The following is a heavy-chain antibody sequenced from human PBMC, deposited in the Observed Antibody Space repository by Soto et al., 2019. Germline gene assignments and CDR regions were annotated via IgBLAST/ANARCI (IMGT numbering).Heavy chain of an antibody. CDR3: AKRFTLFGEVKLSPDFDY. D-gene: IGHD3-3*01. CDR2: ISYSGTTT. CDR1: GFTFSSHA. Sequence: EVQLLESGGGLVQPEGSLRLSCAASGFTFSSHAMSWVRQAPGKGLEWVSAISYSGTTTYYAESVKGRFTISRDNSKNTLYLQMNSLRVEDTASYYCAKRFTLFGEVKLSPDFDYWGQGTLVTVSS. V-gene: IGHV3-23*01. J-gene: IGHJ4*02.